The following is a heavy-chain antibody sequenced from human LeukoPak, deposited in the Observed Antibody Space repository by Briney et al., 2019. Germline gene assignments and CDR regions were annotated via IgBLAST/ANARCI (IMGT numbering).Heavy chain of an antibody. D-gene: IGHD3-22*01. Sequence: ASVKVSCKASGYTFTSHDINWVRQATGQGLEWMGWMNPNSGNTGYAQKFQGRVTMTRNTSISTAYMELSSLRSEDTAVYYCARGDYSSGYYYDYWGQGTLVTVSS. V-gene: IGHV1-8*01. CDR2: MNPNSGNT. CDR1: GYTFTSHD. J-gene: IGHJ4*02. CDR3: ARGDYSSGYYYDY.